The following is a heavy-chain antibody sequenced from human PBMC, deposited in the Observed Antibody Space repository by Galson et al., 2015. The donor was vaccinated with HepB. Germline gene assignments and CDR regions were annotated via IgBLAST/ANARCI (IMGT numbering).Heavy chain of an antibody. V-gene: IGHV3-7*03. CDR1: GFTFSSYW. J-gene: IGHJ6*03. Sequence: SLRLSCAASGFTFSSYWMSWVRQAPGKGLEWVANIKQDGSEKYYVDSVKGRFTISRDNAKISLYLQMNSLRAEDTAVYYCARGPAYYYMDVWGKGTTVTVSS. CDR2: IKQDGSEK. CDR3: ARGPAYYYMDV.